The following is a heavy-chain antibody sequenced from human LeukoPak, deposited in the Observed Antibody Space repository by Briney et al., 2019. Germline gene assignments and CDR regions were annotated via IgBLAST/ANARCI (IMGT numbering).Heavy chain of an antibody. V-gene: IGHV4-39*01. CDR2: IYYSGST. CDR1: GGSISSSSYY. D-gene: IGHD3-10*01. J-gene: IGHJ4*02. CDR3: ARRESIDYGSGSYDY. Sequence: PSETLSLTCTVSGGSISSSSYYWGWTRQPPGKGLEWIGSIYYSGSTYYNPSLKSRVTISVDTSKNQFSLKLSSVTAADTAVYYCARRESIDYGSGSYDYWGQGTLVTVSS.